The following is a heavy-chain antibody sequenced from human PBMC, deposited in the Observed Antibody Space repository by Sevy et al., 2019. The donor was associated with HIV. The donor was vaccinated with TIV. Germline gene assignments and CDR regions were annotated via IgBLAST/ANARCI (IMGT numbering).Heavy chain of an antibody. Sequence: GGSLRLSCAASGFTFNSYDMHWVRQAPGKGLEWVALISYDERNKFYADSVKGRFTISRDNSKNMLYLQMNSLRAEDTAVYYCAKDLNSGSDYYYGMDVWGQGTTVTVSS. J-gene: IGHJ6*02. V-gene: IGHV3-30*18. CDR3: AKDLNSGSDYYYGMDV. CDR2: ISYDERNK. CDR1: GFTFNSYD. D-gene: IGHD1-1*01.